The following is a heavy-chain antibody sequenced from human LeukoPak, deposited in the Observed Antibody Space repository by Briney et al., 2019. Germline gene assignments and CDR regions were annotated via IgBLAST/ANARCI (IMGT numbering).Heavy chain of an antibody. CDR2: IYYTGST. V-gene: IGHV4-39*01. D-gene: IGHD3-9*01. Sequence: ASETLSLTCTVSGGSASSTEFYWGWIRQPPGKGLQWIGNIYYTGSTYYNPSLNSRVTMSVDTSQNQFSLKMTSVTAADTAVYYCARLSKGRYFDYIFDYWGQGTLVPVSS. CDR1: GGSASSTEFY. CDR3: ARLSKGRYFDYIFDY. J-gene: IGHJ4*02.